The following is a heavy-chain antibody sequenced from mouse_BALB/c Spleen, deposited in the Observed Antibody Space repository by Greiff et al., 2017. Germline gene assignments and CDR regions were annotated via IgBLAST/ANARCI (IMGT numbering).Heavy chain of an antibody. V-gene: IGHV1-63*01. CDR1: GYAFTNYW. J-gene: IGHJ2*01. CDR3: AKGNYYGSTPFDY. CDR2: IYPGSGNT. D-gene: IGHD1-1*01. Sequence: VQLQQSGAELVRPGTSVKISCKASGYAFTNYWLGWVKQRPGHGLEWIGDIYPGSGNTYYNEKFKGKATLTADKSSSTAYMQLSSLTSEDSAVYFCAKGNYYGSTPFDYWGQGTTLTVSS.